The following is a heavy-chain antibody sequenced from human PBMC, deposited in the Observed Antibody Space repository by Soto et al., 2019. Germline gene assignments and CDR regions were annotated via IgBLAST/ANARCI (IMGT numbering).Heavy chain of an antibody. D-gene: IGHD3-10*01. CDR1: GGSFSGYY. V-gene: IGHV4-34*01. CDR3: ARARFGDGNDY. J-gene: IGHJ4*02. Sequence: PSETLSLTCAVYGGSFSGYYLSWIRQPPGKGLECIGEINHSGSTNYNPSLKSRVTISVDTSKNQFSLKLSSVTAADTAVYYCARARFGDGNDYWGQGTLVTVSS. CDR2: INHSGST.